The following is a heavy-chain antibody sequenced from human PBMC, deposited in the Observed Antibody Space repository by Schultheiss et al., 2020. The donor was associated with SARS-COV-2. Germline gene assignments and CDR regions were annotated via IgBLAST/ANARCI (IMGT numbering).Heavy chain of an antibody. Sequence: GGSLRLSCAASGFTVSSNYMSWVRQAPGKGLEWVSVIYSGGSTYYEDSVKGRFTISRHNSKNTLYLQMNSLRAEDTAVYYCARWSARYVSSGYYYLHAFDIWGQGTMVTVSS. CDR3: ARWSARYVSSGYYYLHAFDI. CDR1: GFTVSSNY. CDR2: IYSGGST. J-gene: IGHJ3*02. V-gene: IGHV3-53*01. D-gene: IGHD3-22*01.